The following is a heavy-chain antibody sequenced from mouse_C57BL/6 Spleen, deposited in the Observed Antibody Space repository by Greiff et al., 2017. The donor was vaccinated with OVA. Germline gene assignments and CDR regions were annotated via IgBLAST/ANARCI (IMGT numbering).Heavy chain of an antibody. J-gene: IGHJ1*03. CDR3: ARGYYGSSYWDLDV. CDR2: ISSGSSTI. CDR1: GFTFSDYG. D-gene: IGHD1-1*01. V-gene: IGHV5-17*01. Sequence: EVKLVESGGGLVKPGGSLKLSCAASGFTFSDYGMHWVRQAPEKGLEWVAYISSGSSTIYYADTVKGRFTLSRDNAKNTLFLQMTSLRSEDTAMYYGARGYYGSSYWDLDVWGTGTTVTVSS.